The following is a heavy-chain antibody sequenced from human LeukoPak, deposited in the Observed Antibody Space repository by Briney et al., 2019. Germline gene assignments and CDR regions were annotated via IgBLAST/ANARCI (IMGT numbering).Heavy chain of an antibody. Sequence: PGGSLRLSCAASGFTLSDYYMSWIRQAPGKGLEWISYISSSGSTIYYADSVKGRLTISRDNARNSLYLQMNSLRGEDTAVYYCARERAIASLRPYYLAYWGKGTLVTVSS. CDR2: ISSSGSTI. D-gene: IGHD6-6*01. J-gene: IGHJ4*02. V-gene: IGHV3-11*01. CDR1: GFTLSDYY. CDR3: ARERAIASLRPYYLAY.